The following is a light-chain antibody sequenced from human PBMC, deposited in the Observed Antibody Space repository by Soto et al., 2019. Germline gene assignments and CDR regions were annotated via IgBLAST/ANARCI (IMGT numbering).Light chain of an antibody. V-gene: IGKV3-20*01. J-gene: IGKJ4*01. CDR3: QQYGSSPPLT. Sequence: EVALTQSPGTLSLSPGERATLSCRASQSVSSSYLAWYQQKPGQAPRLLIHGASSRATGIPDRFSGSGSGTDFTLTISRLEPEDFAVYYCQQYGSSPPLTFGGGTKVEIK. CDR1: QSVSSSY. CDR2: GAS.